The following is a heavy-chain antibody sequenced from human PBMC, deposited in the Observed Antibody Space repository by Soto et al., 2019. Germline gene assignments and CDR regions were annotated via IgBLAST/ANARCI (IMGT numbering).Heavy chain of an antibody. Sequence: PSETLSLTCTVSGGSISSSSYYWGWIRQPPGKGLEWIGSIYYSGSTYYNPSLKSRVTISVDTSKNQFSLKLSSVTAADTAVYYCARHRDYYDSSGYFRTYWYFALWGRGTLVTVS. CDR2: IYYSGST. CDR1: GGSISSSSYY. D-gene: IGHD3-22*01. CDR3: ARHRDYYDSSGYFRTYWYFAL. V-gene: IGHV4-39*01. J-gene: IGHJ2*01.